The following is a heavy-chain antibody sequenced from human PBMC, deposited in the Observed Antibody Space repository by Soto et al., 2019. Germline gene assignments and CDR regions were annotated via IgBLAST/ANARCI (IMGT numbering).Heavy chain of an antibody. V-gene: IGHV4-31*03. CDR3: ARVGISGTIDAFDI. Sequence: SETLSLTCTVSGGSISSGGYYWGWIRQHPGKGLEWIGYIDNSGTSYYNPSLKSRVTISVDTSKNQFSLNLSSVTAADTAVYYCARVGISGTIDAFDIWGQGTMVTVSS. D-gene: IGHD1-20*01. CDR1: GGSISSGGYY. CDR2: IDNSGTS. J-gene: IGHJ3*02.